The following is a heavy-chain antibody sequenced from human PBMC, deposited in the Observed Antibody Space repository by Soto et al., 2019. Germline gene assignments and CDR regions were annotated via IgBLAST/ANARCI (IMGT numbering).Heavy chain of an antibody. CDR3: AKDHAREQFVRGENWFDS. CDR2: ISGSGVRT. V-gene: IGHV3-23*01. Sequence: PGGSLRLSCAASGFTFSSSTMSWVRQAPGKGLEWVSTISGSGVRTYYADSVKGRFTISRDNSKNTLDLQMNNLRVEDTAIYYCAKDHAREQFVRGENWFDSWGQGTLVTVSS. J-gene: IGHJ5*01. D-gene: IGHD6-6*01. CDR1: GFTFSSST.